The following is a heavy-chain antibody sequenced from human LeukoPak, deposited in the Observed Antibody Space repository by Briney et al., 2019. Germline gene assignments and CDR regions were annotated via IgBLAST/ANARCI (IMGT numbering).Heavy chain of an antibody. V-gene: IGHV3-13*04. J-gene: IGHJ4*02. Sequence: GGSLRLSCAASGFTFSSYDMHWVRQATGKGLEWVSAIGTAGDTYYPGSVKGRFTISRENAKHSLYLQMNSLRAGDTAVYYCARGPKAANKYYFDYWGQGTLVTVSS. CDR3: ARGPKAANKYYFDY. D-gene: IGHD2-15*01. CDR2: IGTAGDT. CDR1: GFTFSSYD.